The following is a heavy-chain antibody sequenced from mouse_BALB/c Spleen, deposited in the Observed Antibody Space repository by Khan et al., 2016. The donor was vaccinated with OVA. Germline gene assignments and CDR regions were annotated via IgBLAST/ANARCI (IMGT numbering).Heavy chain of an antibody. CDR3: ARSIMAN. V-gene: IGHV3-2*02. Sequence: EVQLQESGPGLVKPSQSLSLTCTVTGYSITSDYAWNWIRQFPGNKLGWMGYISYSGSTSYNPSLKSRISITRDTSKNQFFLQLNSVTTEDTATYYGARSIMANWGQGTTLTVSS. CDR1: GYSITSDYA. J-gene: IGHJ2*01. CDR2: ISYSGST.